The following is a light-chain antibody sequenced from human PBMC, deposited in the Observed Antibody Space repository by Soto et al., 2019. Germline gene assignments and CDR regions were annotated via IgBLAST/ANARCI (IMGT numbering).Light chain of an antibody. J-gene: IGKJ3*01. CDR2: GVS. Sequence: EAVLTQSPGTLSLSPGERATLYCRSSQTVNSNFLAWYQQKPGQAPRLLIYGVSNRATGIPDRFSGSGSGTDITLTISRLEPEDFAVYYCQQRSSWPFTFGPGTKVDIK. CDR1: QTVNSNF. V-gene: IGKV3D-20*02. CDR3: QQRSSWPFT.